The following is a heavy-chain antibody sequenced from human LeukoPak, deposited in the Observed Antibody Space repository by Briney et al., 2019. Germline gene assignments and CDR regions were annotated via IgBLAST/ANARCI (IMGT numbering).Heavy chain of an antibody. CDR2: ISWNRGSI. CDR1: GFTFDDYA. D-gene: IGHD3-10*01. V-gene: IGHV3-9*01. Sequence: GGSLRLSCAASGFTFDDYAMHWVRQAPGKGLEWVSGISWNRGSIGYADSVKGRFTTSRDSAKNSLYLQMNSLRAEDTALYYCAKVTPPYYYGSGTQSDYYFDYWGQGTLVTVSS. J-gene: IGHJ4*02. CDR3: AKVTPPYYYGSGTQSDYYFDY.